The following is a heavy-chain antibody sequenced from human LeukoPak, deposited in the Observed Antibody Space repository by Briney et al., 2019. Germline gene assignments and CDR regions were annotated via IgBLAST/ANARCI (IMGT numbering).Heavy chain of an antibody. Sequence: PGGSLRLSCAASGFTFSSDAMSWVRQAPGKGLEWVPAIGGSGGSADYADSVKGRFTMSRDNSKNTLYLQMNNLRAEDTAVYYCAKDFDRSSWYFDYWGQGTLVTVSS. CDR1: GFTFSSDA. J-gene: IGHJ4*02. CDR2: IGGSGGSA. D-gene: IGHD3-22*01. V-gene: IGHV3-23*01. CDR3: AKDFDRSSWYFDY.